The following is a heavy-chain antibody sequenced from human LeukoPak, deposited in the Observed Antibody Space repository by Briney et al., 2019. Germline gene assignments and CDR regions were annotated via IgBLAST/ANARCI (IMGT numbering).Heavy chain of an antibody. J-gene: IGHJ4*02. V-gene: IGHV3-30-3*01. CDR1: GFTFSSYA. Sequence: GRSLRLSCAASGFTFSSYARHWVRQAPGKGLEWVAVISYDGSNKYYADTVKGRFTISRDNSKNTLYLQMNSLRAEDTAVYYCARGYCSSTSCPTDYWGQGTLVTVSS. D-gene: IGHD2-2*01. CDR2: ISYDGSNK. CDR3: ARGYCSSTSCPTDY.